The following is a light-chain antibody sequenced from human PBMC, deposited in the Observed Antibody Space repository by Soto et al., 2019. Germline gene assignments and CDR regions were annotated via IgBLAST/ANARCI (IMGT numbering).Light chain of an antibody. V-gene: IGKV3-20*01. CDR1: QSVSSSY. CDR2: GAS. J-gene: IGKJ1*01. Sequence: EIVLTQSPGTLSLSPGGRATLSCRASQSVSSSYLAWYQQKPGQAPRLLIYGASSRATGIPDRFSGSGSGTDFTLTISRLEPEDFAVYYCQQYGSSVTFGQGTKVDI. CDR3: QQYGSSVT.